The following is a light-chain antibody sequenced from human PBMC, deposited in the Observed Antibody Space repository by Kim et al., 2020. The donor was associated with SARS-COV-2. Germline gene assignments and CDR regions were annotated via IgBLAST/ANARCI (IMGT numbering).Light chain of an antibody. CDR2: AAS. V-gene: IGKV1-39*01. J-gene: IGKJ4*01. Sequence: DIQMTQSPSSLSASVGDRVTITCRASQSISRYLNWYQQQPGKAPKLLIYAASSLQSGVPSRFSGSGSGTDFTLTISSLQPEDFATYSCQQSSTAPLLTFGGGTKVDIK. CDR1: QSISRY. CDR3: QQSSTAPLLT.